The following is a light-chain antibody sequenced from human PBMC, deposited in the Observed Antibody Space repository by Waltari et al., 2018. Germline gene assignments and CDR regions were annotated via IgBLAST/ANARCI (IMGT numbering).Light chain of an antibody. CDR3: HQYYTSPLT. J-gene: IGKJ5*01. CDR2: WAF. CDR1: QRLLDWSRGKNH. V-gene: IGKV4-1*01. Sequence: VVMTQSPHSLAVSLGERATLRCKSCQRLLDWSRGKNHLAWYQQKPGQPPKLLVYWAFTREPGVPDRFSGSGSGTDFTLTISSLQAEDVATYYCHQYYTSPLTFGQGTRLEIK.